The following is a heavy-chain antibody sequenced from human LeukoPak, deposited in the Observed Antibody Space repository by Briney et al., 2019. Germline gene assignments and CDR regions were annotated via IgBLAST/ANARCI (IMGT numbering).Heavy chain of an antibody. Sequence: SETLSLTCAVYGGSFSGYYWSWIRQPPGKGLEWIGEINHSGSTNYNPSLKSRVTISVDTSKNQFSLQLNSVTPEDTAVYYCARVGRYCSGGSCYSVLQNWFDPWGQGTLVTVSS. CDR3: ARVGRYCSGGSCYSVLQNWFDP. CDR2: INHSGST. V-gene: IGHV4-34*01. CDR1: GGSFSGYY. D-gene: IGHD2-15*01. J-gene: IGHJ5*02.